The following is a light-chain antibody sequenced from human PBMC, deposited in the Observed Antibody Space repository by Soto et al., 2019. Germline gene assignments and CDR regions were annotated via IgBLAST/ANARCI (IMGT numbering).Light chain of an antibody. Sequence: QSALTQPASVSGSPGQSITISCTGTSSDVGGYNYVSWYQQHPGKAPKLTIYDVINRPSGVSNRFSGSKSGNSASLTISGLQAEDEADYYCSSYTSSSTYVVFGGGTKVTVL. CDR3: SSYTSSSTYVV. CDR2: DVI. J-gene: IGLJ2*01. V-gene: IGLV2-14*03. CDR1: SSDVGGYNY.